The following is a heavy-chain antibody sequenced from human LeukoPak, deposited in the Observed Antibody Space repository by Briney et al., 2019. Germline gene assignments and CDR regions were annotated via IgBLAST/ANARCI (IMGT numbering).Heavy chain of an antibody. CDR1: GFTFSTYT. CDR2: ISSSGGYI. Sequence: GGSLRLSCAASGFTFSTYTMNWVRQAPGKGLEWVSSISSSGGYIYYADSVKGRFTISRDNSKNSLYLQMNSLRAEDTAVYYCARDHYYDSSGLMIDAFDIWGQGTMVTVSS. J-gene: IGHJ3*02. D-gene: IGHD3-22*01. V-gene: IGHV3-21*01. CDR3: ARDHYYDSSGLMIDAFDI.